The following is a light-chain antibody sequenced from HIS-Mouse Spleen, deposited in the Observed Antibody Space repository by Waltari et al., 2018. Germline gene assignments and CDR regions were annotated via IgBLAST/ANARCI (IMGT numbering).Light chain of an antibody. Sequence: SYELTQPPSVSVSPGQTARITCSGDALPKQYAYWYQQKPGQAPVLVIYKDSERPSGSPERVAGSSSGTTVTLTISGVQAEDEADYYCQSADSSGTGWVFGGGTKLTVL. J-gene: IGLJ3*02. CDR1: ALPKQY. V-gene: IGLV3-25*03. CDR3: QSADSSGTGWV. CDR2: KDS.